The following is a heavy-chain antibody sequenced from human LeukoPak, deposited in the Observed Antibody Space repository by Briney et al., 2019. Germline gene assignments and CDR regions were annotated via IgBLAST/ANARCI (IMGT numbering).Heavy chain of an antibody. Sequence: GGSLRLSCAASGFTFSSYWMSWVRQAPGKGLEWVSYISSSGRTIYYADSVKGRLTISRDNAKNSLYLQMNSLRAEDTAVYYCARTDCSSSSCYELDYWGQGTLVTVSS. V-gene: IGHV3-48*04. CDR1: GFTFSSYW. J-gene: IGHJ4*02. D-gene: IGHD2-2*01. CDR3: ARTDCSSSSCYELDY. CDR2: ISSSGRTI.